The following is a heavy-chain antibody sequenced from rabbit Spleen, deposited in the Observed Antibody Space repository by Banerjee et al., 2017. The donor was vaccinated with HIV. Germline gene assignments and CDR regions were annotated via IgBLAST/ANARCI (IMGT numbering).Heavy chain of an antibody. CDR1: GFSFSNGYV. D-gene: IGHD8-1*01. CDR2: IDPVFGIT. J-gene: IGHJ6*01. V-gene: IGHV1S45*01. CDR3: ARDGAGGSYFAL. Sequence: QEQLEESGGDLVKPEGSLTLTCTASGFSFSNGYVMCWVRQAPGKGLEWIGYIDPVFGITYYANWVNGRFSISRENAQNTVFLQMTSLTAADTATYFCARDGAGGSYFALWGQGTLVTVS.